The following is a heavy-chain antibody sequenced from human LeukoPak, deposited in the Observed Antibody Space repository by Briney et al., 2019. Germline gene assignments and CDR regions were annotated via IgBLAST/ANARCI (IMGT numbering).Heavy chain of an antibody. CDR2: IYTSGST. D-gene: IGHD3-3*01. V-gene: IGHV4-61*02. J-gene: IGHJ5*02. CDR3: ARDESTYYDFWSGYYNPWFDP. CDR1: GGSISSGSYY. Sequence: SETLSLTCTVSGGSISSGSYYWSWIRQPAGKGLEWIGRIYTSGSTNYNPSIKSRVTISVDTSKNQFSLKLSSVTAADTAVYYCARDESTYYDFWSGYYNPWFDPWGQGTLVTVSS.